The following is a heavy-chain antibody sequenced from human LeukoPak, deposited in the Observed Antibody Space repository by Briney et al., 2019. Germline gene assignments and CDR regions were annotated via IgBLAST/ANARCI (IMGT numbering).Heavy chain of an antibody. Sequence: PGGSLRLSCAASGFTFSSYEMNWVRQAPGKGLEWVSYISSSGTTIYYADSVKGRFTISRDNSKNTLYLQMISLRAEDTAVYYCAKGLAQLWFYWGQGTLVTVSS. CDR2: ISSSGTTI. D-gene: IGHD5-18*01. CDR1: GFTFSSYE. J-gene: IGHJ4*02. V-gene: IGHV3-48*03. CDR3: AKGLAQLWFY.